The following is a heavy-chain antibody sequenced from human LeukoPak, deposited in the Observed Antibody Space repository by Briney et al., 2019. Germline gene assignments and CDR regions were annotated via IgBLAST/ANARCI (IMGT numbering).Heavy chain of an antibody. CDR1: GGTFTSYA. CDR2: IIPILGTA. CDR3: ARVVKNQLLHFDY. J-gene: IGHJ4*02. D-gene: IGHD2-2*01. Sequence: GASVKVSCKASGGTFTSYAISWVRQAPGQGLEWMGGIIPILGTANYAQKFQGRVTITADESTSTAYMELSSLRSDDTAVYYCARVVKNQLLHFDYWGQGTLVTVSS. V-gene: IGHV1-69*13.